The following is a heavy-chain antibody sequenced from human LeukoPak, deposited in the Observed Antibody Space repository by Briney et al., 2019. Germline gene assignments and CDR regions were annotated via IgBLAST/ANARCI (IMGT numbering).Heavy chain of an antibody. CDR3: ARDGEDAYKFDY. V-gene: IGHV4-39*07. CDR2: GYYSGST. Sequence: PSETLSLTCTVSGGSISSSSYYWGWIRQPPGKGLEWIGSGYYSGSTYYNPSLKSRVTISVDTSKNQFSLKLNSVTAADTAVYYCARDGEDAYKFDYWGQGTLVTVSS. CDR1: GGSISSSSYY. J-gene: IGHJ4*02. D-gene: IGHD5-24*01.